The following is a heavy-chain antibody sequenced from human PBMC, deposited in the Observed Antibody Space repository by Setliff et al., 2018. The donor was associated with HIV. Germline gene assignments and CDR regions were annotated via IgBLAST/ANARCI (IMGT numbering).Heavy chain of an antibody. CDR3: AKGTYSYDSSGPDY. Sequence: GGSLRLSCAASGFTFSSYWMSWVRQAPGKGLEWVAHLREDGSEKYYVDSVKGRFTISRDNAKSSLYLQMNSLRAEDTAVYYCAKGTYSYDSSGPDYWGQGTLVTVSS. CDR1: GFTFSSYW. D-gene: IGHD3-22*01. V-gene: IGHV3-7*03. CDR2: LREDGSEK. J-gene: IGHJ4*02.